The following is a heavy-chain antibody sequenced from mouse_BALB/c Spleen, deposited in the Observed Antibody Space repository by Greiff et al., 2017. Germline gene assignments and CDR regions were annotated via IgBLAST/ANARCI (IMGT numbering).Heavy chain of an antibody. CDR1: GFTFSSFG. CDR2: ISSGSSTI. D-gene: IGHD2-3*01. CDR3: ARTGYYVGYFDY. J-gene: IGHJ2*01. Sequence: EVKLEESGGGLVQPGGSRKLSCAASGFTFSSFGMHWVRQAPEKGLEWVAYISSGSSTIYYADTVKGRFTISRDNPKNTLFLQMTSLRSEDTAMYYCARTGYYVGYFDYWGQGTTLTVSS. V-gene: IGHV5-17*02.